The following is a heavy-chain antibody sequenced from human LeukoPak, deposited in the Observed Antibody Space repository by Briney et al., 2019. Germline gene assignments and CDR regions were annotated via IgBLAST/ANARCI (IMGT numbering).Heavy chain of an antibody. D-gene: IGHD3-10*01. Sequence: ASVKVSCKASGYTFTGYYMHWVRQAPGQGLEWMGWINPNSGGTNYAQKFQGRVTMTGDTSISTAYMELSRLRSDDTAVYYCARDSSLVRGVIIPFDYWGQGTLVTVSS. CDR1: GYTFTGYY. CDR2: INPNSGGT. V-gene: IGHV1-2*02. CDR3: ARDSSLVRGVIIPFDY. J-gene: IGHJ4*02.